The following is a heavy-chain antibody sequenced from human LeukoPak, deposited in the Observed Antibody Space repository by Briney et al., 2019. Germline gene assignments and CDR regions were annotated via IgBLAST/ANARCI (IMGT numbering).Heavy chain of an antibody. CDR3: ARVNVIVVSDDAFDI. J-gene: IGHJ3*02. Sequence: GASVKVSCKASGYTFNSCGISWVRQAPGQGLEWMGYINAYDGNTNYAQKFQGRVTITTDESTSTAYMELSSLRSEDTAVYYCARVNVIVVSDDAFDIWGQGTMVTVSS. V-gene: IGHV1-18*01. CDR1: GYTFNSCG. CDR2: INAYDGNT. D-gene: IGHD3-22*01.